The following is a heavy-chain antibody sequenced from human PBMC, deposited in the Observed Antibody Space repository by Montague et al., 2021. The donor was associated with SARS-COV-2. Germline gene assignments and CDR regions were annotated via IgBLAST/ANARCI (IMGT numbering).Heavy chain of an antibody. CDR2: IYYSGST. D-gene: IGHD6-19*01. CDR3: ARQENSSGWFKPDAFDI. CDR1: GDSISNHY. J-gene: IGHJ3*02. Sequence: SETLSLTCSVSGDSISNHYWSWIRQPPGKGLEWIGSIYYSGSTYYNPSLKSRVTISVDTSKNQFSLKLSSVTAADTAVYYCARQENSSGWFKPDAFDIWGQGTMVTVSS. V-gene: IGHV4-59*05.